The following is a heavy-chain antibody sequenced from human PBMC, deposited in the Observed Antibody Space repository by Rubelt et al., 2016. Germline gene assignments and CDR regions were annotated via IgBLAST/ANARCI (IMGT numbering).Heavy chain of an antibody. D-gene: IGHD1-1*01. CDR2: LYYSGST. J-gene: IGHJ4*02. CDR3: ARQNMERGAGFDY. Sequence: QVQLQESGPGLVKPSETLSLTCTVSGGSISSYYWSWIRQPPGRGREWIGYLYYSGSTNYNPSLKSRVTISVDTSKNQFSLKLSSVTAADTAVYYCARQNMERGAGFDYWGQGTLVTVSS. CDR1: GGSISSYY. V-gene: IGHV4-59*01.